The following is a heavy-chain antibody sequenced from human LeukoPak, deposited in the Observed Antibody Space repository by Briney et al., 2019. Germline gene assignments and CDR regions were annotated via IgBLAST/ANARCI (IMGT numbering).Heavy chain of an antibody. CDR1: GFTFSSYS. V-gene: IGHV3-48*02. D-gene: IGHD6-6*01. J-gene: IGHJ6*02. CDR2: ISSSSSTI. CDR3: ARDREIAARLSCYYYYGMDV. Sequence: GGSLRLSCAASGFTFSSYSMNWVRQAPGKGLEWVSYISSSSSTIYYADSVKGRFTISRDNAKNSLYLQMNSLRDEDTAVYYCARDREIAARLSCYYYYGMDVWGQGTTVTVSS.